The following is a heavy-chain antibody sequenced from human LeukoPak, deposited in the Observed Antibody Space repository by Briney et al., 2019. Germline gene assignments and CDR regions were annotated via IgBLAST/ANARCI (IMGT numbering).Heavy chain of an antibody. Sequence: PSETLSLTCTVSGCTISSSSYYWGWIRQPPGKGLEWIGSIYYSGSTYYNPSLKSRVTISVDTSKNQFSLKLSSVTAADTAVYYCARRRIVVVPAARKDWFDPWGQGTLVTVSS. CDR1: GCTISSSSYY. J-gene: IGHJ5*02. CDR3: ARRRIVVVPAARKDWFDP. D-gene: IGHD2-2*01. V-gene: IGHV4-39*01. CDR2: IYYSGST.